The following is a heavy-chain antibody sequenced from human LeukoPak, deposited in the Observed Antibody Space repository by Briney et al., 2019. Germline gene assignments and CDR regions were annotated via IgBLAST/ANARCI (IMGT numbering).Heavy chain of an antibody. V-gene: IGHV4-59*08. Sequence: TSETLSLTCTLSGGSISSYYWSWIRQPPGKGLEWIGYIYYSGSTNYNPSLKSRVTISVDTSKNQFSLKLSSVTAADTAVYYCARAGGEGYDFWSGYYTEFAGEFDPWGQGTLVTVSS. D-gene: IGHD3-3*01. CDR3: ARAGGEGYDFWSGYYTEFAGEFDP. J-gene: IGHJ5*02. CDR2: IYYSGST. CDR1: GGSISSYY.